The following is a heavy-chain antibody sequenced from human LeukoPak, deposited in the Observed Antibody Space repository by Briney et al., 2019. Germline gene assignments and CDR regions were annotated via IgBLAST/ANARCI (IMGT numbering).Heavy chain of an antibody. V-gene: IGHV3-23*01. D-gene: IGHD6-25*01. CDR2: ISGSSGST. CDR3: AKLGGDSSGLLL. Sequence: GGSLRLSCTASGVTFSSYAMSWVRQAPGKGLEWVSAISGSSGSTYYADSVKGRFTISRDNSKTTPYLQMNSLRAEDTAIYYCAKLGGDSSGLLLWGQGTLVTVSS. J-gene: IGHJ4*02. CDR1: GVTFSSYA.